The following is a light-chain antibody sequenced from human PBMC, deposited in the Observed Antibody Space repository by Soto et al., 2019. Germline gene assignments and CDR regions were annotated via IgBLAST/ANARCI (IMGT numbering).Light chain of an antibody. V-gene: IGLV2-14*01. CDR2: EVS. CDR1: SSDVGNNNH. CDR3: NSQTRSGIRV. Sequence: QSALTQPASVSGSPGQSITISCTGTSSDVGNNNHVSWYQHHPGKAPKLMIYEVSYRPSGVSNRFSASKSGYTASLTISGLQAEDEADYYCNSQTRSGIRVFGTGTKPPS. J-gene: IGLJ1*01.